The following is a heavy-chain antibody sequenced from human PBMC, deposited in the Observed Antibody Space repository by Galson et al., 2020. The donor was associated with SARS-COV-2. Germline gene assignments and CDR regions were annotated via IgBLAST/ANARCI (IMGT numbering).Heavy chain of an antibody. J-gene: IGHJ4*02. CDR1: GDSISGGNYY. D-gene: IGHD1-1*01. Sequence: ETSETLSLTCTVSGDSISGGNYYWGWIRQPPEKGLEWIGLVSLYHGGNTYYNPSLKSRVTISVDTSKNQFSLRLSSVTATDTAVYYCAGYEMTPSYYFDFWGQGTLVTVSS. CDR3: AGYEMTPSYYFDF. V-gene: IGHV4-39*01. CDR2: LYHGGNT.